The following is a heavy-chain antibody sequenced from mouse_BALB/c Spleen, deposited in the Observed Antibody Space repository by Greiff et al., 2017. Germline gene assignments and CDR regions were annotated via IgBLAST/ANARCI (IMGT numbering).Heavy chain of an antibody. CDR1: GFDFSSYD. CDR2: ISSGGGST. D-gene: IGHD5-5*01. J-gene: IGHJ3*01. CDR3: ARRGRPKGSFAY. Sequence: EVQLVESGGGLVKPGGSLKLSCAASGFDFSSYDMSWVRQTPEKRLEWVAYISSGGGSTYYPDTVKGRFTISRDNAKNTLYLQMSSLKSEDTAMYYCARRGRPKGSFAYWGQGTLVTVSA. V-gene: IGHV5-12-1*01.